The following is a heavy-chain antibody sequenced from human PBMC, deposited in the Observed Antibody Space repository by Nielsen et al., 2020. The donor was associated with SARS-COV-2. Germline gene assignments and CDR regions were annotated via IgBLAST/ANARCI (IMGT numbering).Heavy chain of an antibody. Sequence: VRQAPGKGLEWASVIYSGGSTYYADSVKGRFTISRDNSKNTLYLQMNSLRAEDTAVYYCARGGLTIFGVVIIFDYYGMDVWGQGTTVTVSS. V-gene: IGHV3-53*01. CDR3: ARGGLTIFGVVIIFDYYGMDV. CDR2: IYSGGST. J-gene: IGHJ6*02. D-gene: IGHD3-3*01.